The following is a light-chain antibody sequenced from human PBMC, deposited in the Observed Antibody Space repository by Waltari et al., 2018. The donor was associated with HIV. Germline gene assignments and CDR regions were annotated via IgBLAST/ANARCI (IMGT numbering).Light chain of an antibody. CDR1: TGPVSTSSY. Sequence: VVTPEPSLTVSPGAPVTLTSASTTGPVSTSSYPSWFQQRPGQPPRPLIFSSIKRHSWTVEHFSGAFLGDKAVLPLSTVQPEDEADDYSFLYYGGRRPSWVFGGGTKLTVL. J-gene: IGLJ3*02. CDR3: FLYYGGRRPSWV. CDR2: SSI. V-gene: IGLV7-43*01.